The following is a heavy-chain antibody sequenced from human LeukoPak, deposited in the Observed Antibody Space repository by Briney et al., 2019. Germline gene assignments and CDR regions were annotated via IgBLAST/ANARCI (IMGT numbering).Heavy chain of an antibody. J-gene: IGHJ4*02. V-gene: IGHV3-23*01. Sequence: PGRSLRLSCVVSGFAFSSNAMAWVRQAPGKGLEWVSTISDSGDSTYYADSVNGRFTISRDNSKNTLYLQMNSLRAEDTAVYYCAIGGYWGQGTLLTVSS. CDR1: GFAFSSNA. CDR3: AIGGY. CDR2: ISDSGDST. D-gene: IGHD3-16*01.